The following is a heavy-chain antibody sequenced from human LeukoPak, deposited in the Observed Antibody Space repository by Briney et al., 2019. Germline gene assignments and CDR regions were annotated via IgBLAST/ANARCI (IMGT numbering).Heavy chain of an antibody. V-gene: IGHV3-23*01. CDR1: GFTFSSYA. CDR3: AKAGYYDSSVYSDY. J-gene: IGHJ4*02. Sequence: PGGSLRLFCAASGFTFSSYAMSWVRQAPGKGLEWVSGVSGSGGSTYYADSVKGRFTISRDNSKNTLYLQMNSLRAADTAVYYCAKAGYYDSSVYSDYWGQGTLVTVSS. CDR2: VSGSGGST. D-gene: IGHD3-22*01.